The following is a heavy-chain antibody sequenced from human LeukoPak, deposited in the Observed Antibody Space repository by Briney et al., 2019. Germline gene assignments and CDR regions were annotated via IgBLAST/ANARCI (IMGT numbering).Heavy chain of an antibody. J-gene: IGHJ5*02. V-gene: IGHV4-34*01. CDR2: INHSGST. CDR1: GGSFSGYC. D-gene: IGHD6-19*01. CDR3: ARVPGIAVAGKGWFDP. Sequence: PSETLSLTCAVYGGSFSGYCWSWIRQPPGKGLEWIGEINHSGSTNYNPSLKSRVTISVDTSKNQFSLKLSSVTAADTAVYYCARVPGIAVAGKGWFDPWGQGTLVTVSS.